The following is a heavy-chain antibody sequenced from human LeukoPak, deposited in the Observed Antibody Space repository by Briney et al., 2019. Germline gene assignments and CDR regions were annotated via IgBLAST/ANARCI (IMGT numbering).Heavy chain of an antibody. CDR3: AKGPNYDFWSGYYEDY. V-gene: IGHV3-30*04. CDR1: GFNFDNFA. J-gene: IGHJ4*02. CDR2: ISHDGRTK. D-gene: IGHD3-3*01. Sequence: GGSLRLSCVVSGFNFDNFAMHWVRQPLGKGLEWVAVISHDGRTKYYADSVKGRFTISRDNSKNTLYLQMNSLRAEDTAVYYCAKGPNYDFWSGYYEDYWGQGTLVTVSS.